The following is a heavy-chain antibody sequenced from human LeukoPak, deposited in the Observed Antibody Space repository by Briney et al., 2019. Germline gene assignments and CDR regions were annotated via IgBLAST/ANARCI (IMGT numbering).Heavy chain of an antibody. V-gene: IGHV3-48*01. J-gene: IGHJ3*02. CDR2: ISSTSSAT. D-gene: IGHD6-19*01. Sequence: GGSLRLSCAASGFIFTSYSMNWVRQAPGKGLEFVSSISSTSSATYYAESVKGRFTISRDNSKNTLYLQMSSLRAEDTAVYYCVKDRSAHWLANDAFDIWGQGTMVTVSS. CDR1: GFIFTSYS. CDR3: VKDRSAHWLANDAFDI.